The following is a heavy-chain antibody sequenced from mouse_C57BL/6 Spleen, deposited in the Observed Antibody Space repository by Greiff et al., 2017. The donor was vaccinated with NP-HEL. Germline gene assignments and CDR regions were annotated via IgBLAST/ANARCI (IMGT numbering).Heavy chain of an antibody. J-gene: IGHJ2*01. CDR3: ARLEFIKGYFDY. Sequence: VQLQQSGAELVKPGASVKISCKASGYAFSSYWMNWVKQRPGKGLEWIGQIYPGDGDTNYNGKFKGKATLTADKSSSTAYMQLSSLTSEDSAVYFCARLEFIKGYFDYWGQGTTLTVSS. D-gene: IGHD1-1*01. V-gene: IGHV1-80*01. CDR2: IYPGDGDT. CDR1: GYAFSSYW.